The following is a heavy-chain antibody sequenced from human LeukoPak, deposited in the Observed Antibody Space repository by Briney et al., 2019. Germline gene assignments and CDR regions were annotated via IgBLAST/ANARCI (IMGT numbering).Heavy chain of an antibody. V-gene: IGHV4-59*12. D-gene: IGHD3-22*01. CDR3: ARDDSTGYYYHNCFDY. CDR1: GGSISSYY. CDR2: IYDSGST. Sequence: SETLSLTCTVSGGSISSYYWSWIRQPPGKGLEWIGYIYDSGSTNYNPSLKSRVTISVDTSKNQFSLKLSSVTAADTAVYYCARDDSTGYYYHNCFDYWGQGTLVTVSS. J-gene: IGHJ4*02.